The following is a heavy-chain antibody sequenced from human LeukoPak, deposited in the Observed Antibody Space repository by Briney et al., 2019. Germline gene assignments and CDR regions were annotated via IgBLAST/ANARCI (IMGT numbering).Heavy chain of an antibody. CDR2: IIPIFGTA. V-gene: IGHV1-69*01. Sequence: GSSVKVSCKASGGTFSSYAISWVRQAPGQGLEWMGGIIPIFGTANYAQKFQGRVTITADESTSTAYMELSSLRSEDTAVYYCARDAEDSSSPGAFDIWGQGTMVTVSS. CDR3: ARDAEDSSSPGAFDI. D-gene: IGHD6-6*01. CDR1: GGTFSSYA. J-gene: IGHJ3*02.